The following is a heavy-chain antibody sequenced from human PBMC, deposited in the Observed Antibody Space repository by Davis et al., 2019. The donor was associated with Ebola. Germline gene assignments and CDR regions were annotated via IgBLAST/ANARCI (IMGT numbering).Heavy chain of an antibody. CDR3: AKGYYGDFYYYYYGMDV. CDR1: GFTFSSYS. J-gene: IGHJ6*02. Sequence: GESLKISCAASGFTFSSYSMNWVRQAPGKGLEWVSSISSSSSYIYYADSVKGRFTISRDNAKNSLYLQMNSLRAEDTAVYYCAKGYYGDFYYYYYGMDVWGQGTTVTVSS. D-gene: IGHD4-17*01. CDR2: ISSSSSYI. V-gene: IGHV3-21*01.